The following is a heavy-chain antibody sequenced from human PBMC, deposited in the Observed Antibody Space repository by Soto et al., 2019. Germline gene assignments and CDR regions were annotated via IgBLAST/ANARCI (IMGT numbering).Heavy chain of an antibody. CDR1: GGSISSNY. Sequence: ETLSLTCTVSGGSISSNYWTWIRQPAGKGLEWIGYVYNSGSTNYNPSLKSRVTISEDTSKSQFSLKVNSMTAADTAVYYCARYRREAVAGYTLDNWGQGILVTVPS. V-gene: IGHV4-59*01. CDR3: ARYRREAVAGYTLDN. J-gene: IGHJ4*02. CDR2: VYNSGST. D-gene: IGHD6-13*01.